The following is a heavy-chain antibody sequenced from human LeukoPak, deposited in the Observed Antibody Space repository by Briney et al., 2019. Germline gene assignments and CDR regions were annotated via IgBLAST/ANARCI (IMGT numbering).Heavy chain of an antibody. CDR1: GGSISGYY. Sequence: NPSETLSLTCTVSGGSISGYYWSWIRQPPGKGLEWIGYIYYSGSTNYNPSLKSRLTISIDTSENQFSLKLSSVTAADTAVYYCAREYSSSSGRRALDIWGQGTMVTVSS. CDR3: AREYSSSSGRRALDI. V-gene: IGHV4-59*08. CDR2: IYYSGST. J-gene: IGHJ3*02. D-gene: IGHD6-6*01.